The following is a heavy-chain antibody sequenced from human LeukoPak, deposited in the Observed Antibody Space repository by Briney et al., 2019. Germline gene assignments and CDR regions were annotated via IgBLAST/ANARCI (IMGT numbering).Heavy chain of an antibody. D-gene: IGHD2-2*02. J-gene: IGHJ4*02. CDR3: ARYTNSGGDY. V-gene: IGHV1-69*01. CDR1: GGTFSSYA. Sequence: EASVKVSCKASGGTFSSYAISWVRQAPGQGLEWMGGIIPIFGTANYAQKFQGRVTITADESTSTAYMELSSLRSEDTAVYYCARYTNSGGDYWGQGTLVTASS. CDR2: IIPIFGTA.